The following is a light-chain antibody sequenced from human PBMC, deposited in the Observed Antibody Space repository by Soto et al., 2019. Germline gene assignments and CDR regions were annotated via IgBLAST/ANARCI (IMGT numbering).Light chain of an antibody. CDR1: QGISSY. CDR2: AGS. CDR3: QQLNSLLT. Sequence: DIQLTQSPSFLSASVGDRVTITCRASQGISSYLAWYQQKPGKAPKLLIYAGSTLQSGVPSRFSGSGSETGCTLTISSLQPEDFAIYYCQQLNSLLTFGGGTKVESK. J-gene: IGKJ4*01. V-gene: IGKV1-9*01.